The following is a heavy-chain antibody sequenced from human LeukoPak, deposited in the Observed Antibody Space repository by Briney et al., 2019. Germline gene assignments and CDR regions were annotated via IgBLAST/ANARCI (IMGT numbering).Heavy chain of an antibody. CDR3: ARTSMLGTLDFRL. J-gene: IGHJ1*01. V-gene: IGHV5-51*01. Sequence: GESLKISCKGSGYSFTSYWIGWVRQMPGKGLEWMGIIYVGDSDTRYSPSFQGQVTISVDKSIDTAYLKWGSLKASDTAIYYCARTSMLGTLDFRLWGQGTLVTVSS. CDR2: IYVGDSDT. CDR1: GYSFTSYW. D-gene: IGHD3-16*01.